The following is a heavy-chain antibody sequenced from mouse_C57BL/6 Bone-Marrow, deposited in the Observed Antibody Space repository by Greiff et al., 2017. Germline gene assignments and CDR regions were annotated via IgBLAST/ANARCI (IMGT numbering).Heavy chain of an antibody. Sequence: VQLQQSGAELARPGASVKLSCKASGYTFTSYGISWVKQRTGQGLEWIGEIYPRSGNTYYNEKFKGKATLTADKSSRTAYMALRSLTSEDSAVYFCARSYYYGSSYIGYFDVWGTGTTVTVSS. CDR3: ARSYYYGSSYIGYFDV. J-gene: IGHJ1*03. CDR1: GYTFTSYG. D-gene: IGHD1-1*01. V-gene: IGHV1-81*01. CDR2: IYPRSGNT.